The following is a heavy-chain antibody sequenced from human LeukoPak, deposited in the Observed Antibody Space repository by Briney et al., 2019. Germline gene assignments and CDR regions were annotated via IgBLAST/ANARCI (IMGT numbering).Heavy chain of an antibody. CDR1: GCSFSCYY. J-gene: IGHJ5*02. Sequence: SETLSLTCAVYGCSFSCYYWSWIRQPPGKGLEWGGKINHGGSTKYNPSLKSRVTISVDTSNNHFSQLLSPVTAADTAVYYCARGGRRSVITVVVVAAMHWFDPWGRGTLVSVRS. CDR2: INHGGST. CDR3: ARGGRRSVITVVVVAAMHWFDP. D-gene: IGHD2-15*01. V-gene: IGHV4-34*01.